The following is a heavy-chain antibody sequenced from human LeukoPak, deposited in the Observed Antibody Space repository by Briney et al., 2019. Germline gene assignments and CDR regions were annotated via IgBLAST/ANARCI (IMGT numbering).Heavy chain of an antibody. CDR2: INHSGST. Sequence: SETLSLTCAVYGGSFSGYYWSWIRQPPGKGLEWIGEINHSGSTNYNPSLKSRVTISVDTSKNQISLKLSSVTAADTAVYYCARGMTTVVSPDYWGQGTLVTVSS. D-gene: IGHD4-23*01. CDR3: ARGMTTVVSPDY. CDR1: GGSFSGYY. J-gene: IGHJ4*02. V-gene: IGHV4-34*01.